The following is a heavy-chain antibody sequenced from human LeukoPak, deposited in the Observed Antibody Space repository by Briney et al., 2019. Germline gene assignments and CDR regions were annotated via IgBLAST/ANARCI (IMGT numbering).Heavy chain of an antibody. J-gene: IGHJ4*02. Sequence: GGSLRLSCLVSGYTVSSNYMSWVRQAPGKGLEWVSVIYSGGSTYYADSVKGRFTISRDSSKNTVFLQMNSLRAEDTAVYYCARGRYSSSWSNWGQGTLVTVSS. CDR3: ARGRYSSSWSN. D-gene: IGHD6-13*01. CDR2: IYSGGST. V-gene: IGHV3-66*01. CDR1: GYTVSSNY.